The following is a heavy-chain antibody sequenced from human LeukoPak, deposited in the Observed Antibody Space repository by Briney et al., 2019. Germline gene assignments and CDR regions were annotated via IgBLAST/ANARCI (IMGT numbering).Heavy chain of an antibody. D-gene: IGHD4-23*01. CDR2: ISYDGSNK. J-gene: IGHJ4*02. CDR1: GFTFSSYG. V-gene: IGHV3-30*18. CDR3: AKAAFDYGGNSDY. Sequence: GRSLRLSCAASGFTFSSYGMHWVRQAPGKGLEWVAVISYDGSNKYYADSVKGQFTISRDNSKNTLYLQMNSLRAEDTAVYYCAKAAFDYGGNSDYWGQGTLVTVSS.